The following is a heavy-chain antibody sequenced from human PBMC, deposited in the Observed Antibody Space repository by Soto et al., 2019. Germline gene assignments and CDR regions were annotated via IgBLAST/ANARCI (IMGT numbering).Heavy chain of an antibody. Sequence: SETLSLTCAVYGGSFSGYYWSWTRQPPGKGLEWIGEIDHSGNTNYNPSLKSGVTISVDTSKNQFSLKVNSVTAADTAVYFCARDWPGGTYYLDYWGQGTLVTVSS. D-gene: IGHD2-15*01. V-gene: IGHV4-34*01. CDR1: GGSFSGYY. CDR3: ARDWPGGTYYLDY. J-gene: IGHJ4*02. CDR2: IDHSGNT.